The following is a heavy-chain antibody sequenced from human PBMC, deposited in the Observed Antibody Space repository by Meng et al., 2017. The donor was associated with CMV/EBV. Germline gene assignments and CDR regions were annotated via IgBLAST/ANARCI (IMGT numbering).Heavy chain of an antibody. J-gene: IGHJ6*02. D-gene: IGHD3-22*01. CDR1: GFTFSSYA. Sequence: GGSLRLSCAASGFTFSSYAMHWVRQAPGKGLEWVAFIRYDGSNKYYADSVKGRLTISRDNSKNTLYLQMNSLRAEDTAVYYCAKRSNGYWDYYYYGMDVWGQGTTVTVSS. CDR2: IRYDGSNK. CDR3: AKRSNGYWDYYYYGMDV. V-gene: IGHV3-30*02.